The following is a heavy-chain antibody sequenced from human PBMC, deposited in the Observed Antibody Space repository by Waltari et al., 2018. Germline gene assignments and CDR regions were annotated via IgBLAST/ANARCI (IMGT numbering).Heavy chain of an antibody. J-gene: IGHJ4*02. V-gene: IGHV3-11*01. Sequence: VQLLESGGGLVQPGGSLRLSCAASGFNFKNYAMSWIRGAPGKGLELVSYSSGSGNSIYYGESVKGRFTVSRDNAKNSVFLQMKDLRAEDTAVYFCAREGYDLWPLWGQGTPVTVSS. D-gene: IGHD3-3*01. CDR1: GFNFKNYA. CDR3: AREGYDLWPL. CDR2: SSGSGNSI.